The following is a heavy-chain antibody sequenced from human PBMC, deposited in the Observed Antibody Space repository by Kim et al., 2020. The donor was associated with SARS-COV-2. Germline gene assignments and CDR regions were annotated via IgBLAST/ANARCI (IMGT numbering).Heavy chain of an antibody. CDR3: ARGRGGVVPAPVLGLGPYYDYYARDV. V-gene: IGHV4-34*01. J-gene: IGHJ6*02. CDR1: GGSFSDYN. CDR2: INHSGST. Sequence: SETLSLTCAVYGGSFSDYNWSWIRQPPGKGLEWIGEINHSGSTKLSPSLQSRITISVDTSKSQFSLRLKSMTAADTAVYYCARGRGGVVPAPVLGLGPYYDYYARDVWGRGTPVAVSS. D-gene: IGHD2-2*02.